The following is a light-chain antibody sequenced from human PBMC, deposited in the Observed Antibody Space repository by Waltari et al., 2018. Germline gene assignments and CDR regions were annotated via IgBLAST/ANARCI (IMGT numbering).Light chain of an antibody. CDR2: AAS. V-gene: IGKV1-9*01. J-gene: IGKJ4*01. CDR1: QGVTTY. CDR3: QHLHGYPIT. Sequence: IQLTQSPSSLSASVGDRVTITCRASQGVTTYLAWYQQKPGKAPNLLISAASTLQSGVPSRFSGSGSGTEFTLTISSLQPEDFATYYCQHLHGYPITFGGGTKVEIK.